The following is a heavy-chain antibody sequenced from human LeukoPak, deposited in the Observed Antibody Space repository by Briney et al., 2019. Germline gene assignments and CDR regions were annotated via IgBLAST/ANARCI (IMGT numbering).Heavy chain of an antibody. Sequence: PGGSLRLSCAASGFTFSSYAMSWVRQAPGKGLEWVSAISGSGGSTYYADSVKGRFTISRDNSKNTLYLQMNSLRAEDTAVYYCAKGVRSPRIFGGDCYFDYWGQGTLVTVSS. J-gene: IGHJ4*02. D-gene: IGHD2-21*02. V-gene: IGHV3-23*01. CDR3: AKGVRSPRIFGGDCYFDY. CDR1: GFTFSSYA. CDR2: ISGSGGST.